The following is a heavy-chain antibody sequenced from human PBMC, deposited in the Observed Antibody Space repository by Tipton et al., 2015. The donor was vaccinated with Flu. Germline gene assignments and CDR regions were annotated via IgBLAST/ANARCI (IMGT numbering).Heavy chain of an antibody. CDR2: IYYSGST. V-gene: IGHV4-31*03. CDR3: AREGFDSSGYRAGDAFDI. CDR1: GGSISSGGYY. Sequence: LRLSCTVSGGSISSGGYYWSWIRQHPGKGLEWIGYIYYSGSTYYNPSLKSRVTISVDTSKNQFSLKLSSVTAADTAVYYCAREGFDSSGYRAGDAFDIWGQGTMVTVSS. D-gene: IGHD3-22*01. J-gene: IGHJ3*02.